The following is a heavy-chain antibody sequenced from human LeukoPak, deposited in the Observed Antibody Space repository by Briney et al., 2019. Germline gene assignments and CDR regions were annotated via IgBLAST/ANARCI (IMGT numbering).Heavy chain of an antibody. CDR3: AKDSGWYFSVFDY. Sequence: GGSLRLSCAASGFTFSTYAMSWVRQAPGKGLEWVSSITASGGRTYYADSVKGRFTISRDNSKNTLYLQMSSLRAEDTALYYCAKDSGWYFSVFDYWGQGTLITVSS. CDR1: GFTFSTYA. D-gene: IGHD6-19*01. J-gene: IGHJ4*02. V-gene: IGHV3-23*01. CDR2: ITASGGRT.